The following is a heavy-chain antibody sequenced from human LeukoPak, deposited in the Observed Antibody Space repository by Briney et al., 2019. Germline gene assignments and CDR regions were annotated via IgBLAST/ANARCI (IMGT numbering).Heavy chain of an antibody. CDR1: GFTFSSYS. V-gene: IGHV3-21*01. D-gene: IGHD3-3*01. CDR2: ISSSSSYI. CDR3: ARVIWSGYYQIDY. Sequence: GGSLRLSCAASGFTFSSYSMNWVRQAPGKGLEWVSSISSSSSYIYYADSVKGRFTISRDNAKNSLYLQMNSLRAEDTAVYYCARVIWSGYYQIDYWGQGTLVTVSS. J-gene: IGHJ4*02.